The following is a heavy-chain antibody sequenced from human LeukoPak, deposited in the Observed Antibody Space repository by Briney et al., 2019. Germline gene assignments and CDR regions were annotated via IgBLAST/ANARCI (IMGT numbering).Heavy chain of an antibody. J-gene: IGHJ4*02. CDR1: GFSFSDYY. V-gene: IGHV3-11*04. Sequence: PGGSLRLSCAASGFSFSDYYMSWIRQAPGKGLEWVSYISSSGSTIYYADSVKGRFTISRDNAKNSLYLQMNSLRAEDTAVYYCARGLDDYSDGDYHVYWGQGTLVTVSS. CDR2: ISSSGSTI. CDR3: ARGLDDYSDGDYHVY. D-gene: IGHD4-17*01.